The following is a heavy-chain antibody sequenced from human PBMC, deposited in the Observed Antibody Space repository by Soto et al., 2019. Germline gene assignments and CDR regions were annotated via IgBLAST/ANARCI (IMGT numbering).Heavy chain of an antibody. D-gene: IGHD6-13*01. CDR1: GYTFTSYA. CDR3: ARDQPSSSWKENYFDY. CDR2: INAGNGNT. Sequence: EASVKVSCKASGYTFTSYAMHWVRQAPGQRLEWMGWINAGNGNTKYSQKFQGRVTITRDTSASTAYMELSSLRSEDTAVYYCARDQPSSSWKENYFDYWGQGTLVTVSS. J-gene: IGHJ4*02. V-gene: IGHV1-3*01.